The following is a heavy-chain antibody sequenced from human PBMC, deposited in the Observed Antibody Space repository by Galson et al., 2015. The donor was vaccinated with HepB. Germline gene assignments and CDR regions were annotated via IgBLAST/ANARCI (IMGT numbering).Heavy chain of an antibody. V-gene: IGHV3-23*01. J-gene: IGHJ4*02. Sequence: SLRLSCAASGFTFSTYTMSWVRQAPGKGLEWVSAISGSGGSTYYTDSVKGRFTISRDYSKNTLYLQMNTLRAEDTAVYYCATAGSSSSPLQHDYWGPGILVTVSS. D-gene: IGHD6-6*01. CDR2: ISGSGGST. CDR3: ATAGSSSSPLQHDY. CDR1: GFTFSTYT.